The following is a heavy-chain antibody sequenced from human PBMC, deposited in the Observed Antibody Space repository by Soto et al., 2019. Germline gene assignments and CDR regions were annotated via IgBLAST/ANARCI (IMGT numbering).Heavy chain of an antibody. CDR1: GGTFSSYA. CDR2: IIPIFGTA. Sequence: QVQLVQSGAEVKKPGSSVKVSCKASGGTFSSYAISWVRQAPGQGLEWMGGIIPIFGTANYAQKFQGRVTITADKSTSTAYMELSSLRSEDTAVYYCAREGDCSGGSFYQYYYYGMDVWGQGTTVTVSS. D-gene: IGHD2-15*01. CDR3: AREGDCSGGSFYQYYYYGMDV. J-gene: IGHJ6*02. V-gene: IGHV1-69*06.